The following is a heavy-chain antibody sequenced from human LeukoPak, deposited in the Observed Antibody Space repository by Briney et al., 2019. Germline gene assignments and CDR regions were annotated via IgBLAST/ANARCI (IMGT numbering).Heavy chain of an antibody. Sequence: GGSLRLSCAASGFTVSRNYMSWVRQAPGKGLEWVSVLYSGGSTNYADSVKGRFTISRDNSKNTLYLQMGSLRAEDMAVYYCARAEWEQLRWGIDYWGQGSLVTVSS. CDR2: LYSGGST. V-gene: IGHV3-53*05. CDR3: ARAEWEQLRWGIDY. J-gene: IGHJ4*02. CDR1: GFTVSRNY. D-gene: IGHD1-26*01.